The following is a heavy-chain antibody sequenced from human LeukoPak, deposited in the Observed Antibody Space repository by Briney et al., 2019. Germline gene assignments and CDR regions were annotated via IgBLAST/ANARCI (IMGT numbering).Heavy chain of an antibody. CDR2: VYYSGST. V-gene: IGHV4-39*07. Sequence: SETLSLTCTVSGGSISSSSYYWGWIRQPPGKGLEWIGSVYYSGSTYYNPSLKSRVTISVDTSKNQFSLKLSSVTAADTAVYYCARERGSGWNYWGQGTLVTVSS. CDR1: GGSISSSSYY. D-gene: IGHD6-19*01. J-gene: IGHJ4*02. CDR3: ARERGSGWNY.